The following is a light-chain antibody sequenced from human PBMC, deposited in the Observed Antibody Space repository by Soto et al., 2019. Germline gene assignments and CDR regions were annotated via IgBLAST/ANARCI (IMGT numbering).Light chain of an antibody. CDR2: DAS. J-gene: IGKJ1*01. Sequence: DIQMTQSPSSLSASVGDRVTTTCQASQDISNYLNWYQQKPGKAPKLLIYDASSLQSGVPSRFSGSGSGTDFTLTISSLQPEDFATYYCQQSYSTPTSTFGQGTKVDIK. CDR1: QDISNY. CDR3: QQSYSTPTST. V-gene: IGKV1-39*01.